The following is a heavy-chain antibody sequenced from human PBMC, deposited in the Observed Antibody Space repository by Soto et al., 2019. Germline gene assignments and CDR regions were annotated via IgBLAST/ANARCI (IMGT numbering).Heavy chain of an antibody. D-gene: IGHD2-2*01. Sequence: TGGSLRLSCTVSGFAFNNYGINWVRQAPGKGLEWVSSISKSDYTYYSDSVTGRFTIPRDNAKNSVSLQMNTLRVEDTAVYYCAREDSIIIPAVSDFWGQGTLVTVSS. CDR3: AREDSIIIPAVSDF. J-gene: IGHJ4*02. CDR1: GFAFNNYG. CDR2: ISKSDYT. V-gene: IGHV3-21*01.